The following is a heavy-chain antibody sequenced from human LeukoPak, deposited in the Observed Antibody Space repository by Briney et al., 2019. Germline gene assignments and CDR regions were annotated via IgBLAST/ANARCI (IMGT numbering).Heavy chain of an antibody. CDR1: GFTVSSNY. V-gene: IGHV3-23*01. D-gene: IGHD6-19*01. CDR3: AKGMLSSGWPIDY. CDR2: ISGSGGST. J-gene: IGHJ4*02. Sequence: PRGSLRLSCAASGFTVSSNYMSWVRQAPGKGLEWVSAISGSGGSTYYADSVKGRFTISRDNSKNTLYLQMNSLRAEDTAVYYCAKGMLSSGWPIDYWGQGTLVTVSS.